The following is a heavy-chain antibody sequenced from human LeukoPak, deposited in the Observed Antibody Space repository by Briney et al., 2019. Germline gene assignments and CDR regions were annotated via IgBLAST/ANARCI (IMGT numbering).Heavy chain of an antibody. CDR2: LYHGDRT. CDR3: TRDRDDSSVLHYFDY. V-gene: IGHV3-66*02. Sequence: GSLRLSCAASGFTVNTHFMSWVRQAPGKGLEWVSVLYHGDRTYYADSVKGRFTISRDSSKNTVYLQMQNLRAEDTAVYYCTRDRDDSSVLHYFDYWGQGALVTVSS. CDR1: GFTVNTHF. D-gene: IGHD3-22*01. J-gene: IGHJ4*02.